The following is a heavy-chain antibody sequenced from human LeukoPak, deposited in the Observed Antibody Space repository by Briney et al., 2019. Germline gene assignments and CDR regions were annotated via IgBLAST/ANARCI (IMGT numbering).Heavy chain of an antibody. CDR3: ARGAVEMATPGWFDP. CDR2: IYYSGST. D-gene: IGHD5-24*01. CDR1: GGSISSSNW. V-gene: IGHV4-4*02. Sequence: PSGTLSLTCAVSGGSISSSNWWSWVRQPPGKGLEWIGSIYYSGSTYYNPSLKSRVTISVDTSKNQFSLKLSSVTAADTAVYYCARGAVEMATPGWFDPWGQGTLVTVSS. J-gene: IGHJ5*02.